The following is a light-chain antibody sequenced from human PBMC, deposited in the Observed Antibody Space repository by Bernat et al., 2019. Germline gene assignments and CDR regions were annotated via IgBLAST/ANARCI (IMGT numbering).Light chain of an antibody. CDR1: ASITMW. V-gene: IGKV1-5*03. Sequence: DIQMTQSPSTLSASVGDRVTITCRASASITMWLAWYQQKPGKPPKLLIYKASYLETGVPSRFSGSGSGTEFTLTISRLQPDDFATYYCQQYNSYPLTFGGRTKLEI. J-gene: IGKJ4*01. CDR2: KAS. CDR3: QQYNSYPLT.